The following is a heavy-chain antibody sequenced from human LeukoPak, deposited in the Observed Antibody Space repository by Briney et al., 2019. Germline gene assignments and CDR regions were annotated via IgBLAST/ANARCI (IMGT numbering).Heavy chain of an antibody. D-gene: IGHD3-10*01. CDR1: GYTFTSYG. J-gene: IGHJ6*03. V-gene: IGHV1-18*01. CDR2: ISAYNGNT. CDR3: ARKAEDERFGGLGYYYYMDV. Sequence: ASVKVSCKASGYTFTSYGISWVRQAPGQGLEWMGWISAYNGNTNYAQKLQGRVTMTTDTSTSTAYMELRSLRSDDTAVYYCARKAEDERFGGLGYYYYMDVWGKGTTVTISS.